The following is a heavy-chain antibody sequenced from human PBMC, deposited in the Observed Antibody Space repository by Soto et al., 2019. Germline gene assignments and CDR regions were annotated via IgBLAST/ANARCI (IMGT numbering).Heavy chain of an antibody. Sequence: ASVKVSCKTSGYTFSNYGITWVRRAPGQPLEWLGWISLYSDGTNYPQKFQGRVSMTTDTSTTTAYMELRSLRSDDTAVYYCARVVPGAEAWFGPWGQGTLVTVSS. CDR3: ARVVPGAEAWFGP. V-gene: IGHV1-18*01. CDR2: ISLYSDGT. CDR1: GYTFSNYG. J-gene: IGHJ5*02. D-gene: IGHD2-2*01.